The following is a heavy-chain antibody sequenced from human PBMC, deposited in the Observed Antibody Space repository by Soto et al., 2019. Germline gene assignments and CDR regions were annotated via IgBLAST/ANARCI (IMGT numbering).Heavy chain of an antibody. D-gene: IGHD2-2*01. Sequence: EVQLVESVGGVVRPGGSLRLSCAASGFTFDDYGMSWVRQPPGKGLEWVSGINWSGGSTSYGDSVRGRFTISRDNAKNSLYLQMNSLRAEDTALYHCARWRRCSGTSCYPYYYYYMDVWGKGTTVTVSS. J-gene: IGHJ6*03. CDR3: ARWRRCSGTSCYPYYYYYMDV. V-gene: IGHV3-20*01. CDR2: INWSGGST. CDR1: GFTFDDYG.